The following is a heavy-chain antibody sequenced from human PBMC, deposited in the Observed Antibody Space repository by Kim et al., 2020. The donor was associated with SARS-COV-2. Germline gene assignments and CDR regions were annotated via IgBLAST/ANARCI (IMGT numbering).Heavy chain of an antibody. D-gene: IGHD3-10*01. CDR2: INHSGST. V-gene: IGHV4-34*01. CDR1: GGSFSGYY. J-gene: IGHJ3*02. CDR3: ASPSHYYYGSGSYFDAFDI. Sequence: SETLSLTCAVYGGSFSGYYWSWIRQPPGKGLEWIGEINHSGSTNYNPSLKSRVTISVDTSKNQFSLKLSSVTAADTAVYYCASPSHYYYGSGSYFDAFDIWGQGTMVTVSS.